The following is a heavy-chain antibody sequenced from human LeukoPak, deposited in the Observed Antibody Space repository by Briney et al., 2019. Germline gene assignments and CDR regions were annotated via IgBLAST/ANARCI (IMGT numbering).Heavy chain of an antibody. CDR3: VRDKDGYNF. V-gene: IGHV3-74*01. CDR2: IDTDGKTT. D-gene: IGHD5-24*01. Sequence: GGSLRLSCAASGFTFNTYVMHWVRQAPGKGLVWVARIDTDGKTTTYADSVKGRFTISRDNAKNMLYVQMNSLRAEDTAVYYCVRDKDGYNFWGQGTLVSGSS. J-gene: IGHJ4*02. CDR1: GFTFNTYV.